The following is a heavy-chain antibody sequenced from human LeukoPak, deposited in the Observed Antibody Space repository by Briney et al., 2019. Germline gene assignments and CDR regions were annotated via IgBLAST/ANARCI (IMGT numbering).Heavy chain of an antibody. J-gene: IGHJ6*02. V-gene: IGHV1-2*02. CDR2: INPNSGGT. D-gene: IGHD6-13*01. CDR1: GYTFTGYY. CDR3: AREWRQQLVQGRHGMDV. Sequence: GASVKVSCKASGYTFTGYYMHWVRQAPGQGLEWMGWINPNSGGTNYAQKFQGRVTMTRDTSISTAYMELSRLGSDDTAVYYCAREWRQQLVQGRHGMDVWGQGTTVTVSS.